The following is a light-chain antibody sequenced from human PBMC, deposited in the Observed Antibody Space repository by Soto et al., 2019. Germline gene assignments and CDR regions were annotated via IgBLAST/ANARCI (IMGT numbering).Light chain of an antibody. CDR1: QAISNY. CDR3: QQYHTFPRT. CDR2: SAS. Sequence: AIRMTQAPSSFSASTDDRDTITCRASQAISNYLACYQHNPGKAPKLLIYSASTLHSGVPSRFSGSRSGADFTLTISYWQSEDFATDYCQQYHTFPRTFGGGTKVESK. J-gene: IGKJ4*01. V-gene: IGKV1-8*01.